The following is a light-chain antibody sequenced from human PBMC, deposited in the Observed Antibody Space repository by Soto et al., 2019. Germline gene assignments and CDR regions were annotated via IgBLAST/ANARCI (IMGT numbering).Light chain of an antibody. J-gene: IGKJ1*01. CDR3: QQSYSTPRT. V-gene: IGKV1-39*01. CDR1: QTISSY. CDR2: DAS. Sequence: DIQMTQSPSSLSASVGDRVTITCRASQTISSYLNWYQQKPGKAPQLLIYDASSLQSGVPSRFSGSGSGTDFTLTISSLQPEDFGTYYCQQSYSTPRTLGQGTKVDIK.